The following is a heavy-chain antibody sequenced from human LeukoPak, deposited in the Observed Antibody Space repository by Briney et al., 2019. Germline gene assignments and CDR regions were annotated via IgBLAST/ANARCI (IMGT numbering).Heavy chain of an antibody. CDR2: INPNSGGT. J-gene: IGHJ5*02. V-gene: IGHV1-2*02. CDR1: GYTFTGYY. Sequence: GASVKVSCRASGYTFTGYYMHWVRQAPGQGLEWMGWINPNSGGTNYAQKFQGRVTMTRDMSTNTVYMDLSSLRSEDTAVYYCARGSSPFTVNDWFDPWGQGTLVTVSS. D-gene: IGHD2-8*02. CDR3: ARGSSPFTVNDWFDP.